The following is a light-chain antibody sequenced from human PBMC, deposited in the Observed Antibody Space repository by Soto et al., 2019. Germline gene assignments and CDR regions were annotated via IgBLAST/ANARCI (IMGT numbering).Light chain of an antibody. CDR2: GNS. V-gene: IGLV1-40*01. Sequence: VLTQPPSVSGAPGQRVTISCTGSSSNIGAGYDVHWYQQLPGTAPKLLIYGNSNRPSGVPDRFSGSKSGTSASLAITGLQAEDEADYYCQSYDSSLSGALVFGGGTKLTVL. CDR3: QSYDSSLSGALV. CDR1: SSNIGAGYD. J-gene: IGLJ2*01.